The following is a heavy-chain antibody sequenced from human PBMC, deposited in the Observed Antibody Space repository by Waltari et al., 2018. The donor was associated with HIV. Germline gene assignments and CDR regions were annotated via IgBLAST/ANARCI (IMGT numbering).Heavy chain of an antibody. J-gene: IGHJ4*02. V-gene: IGHV3-21*01. CDR3: ARSMVRGVIGIVVVTVFDY. CDR1: GFTFSSYS. Sequence: EVQLVESGGGLVKPGGSLRLSCAASGFTFSSYSMNWVRQAPGKGLEWVSSISSSSSYIYYADSVKGRFTISRDNAKNSLYLQMNSLRAEDTAVYYCARSMVRGVIGIVVVTVFDYWGQGTLVTVSS. CDR2: ISSSSSYI. D-gene: IGHD3-10*01.